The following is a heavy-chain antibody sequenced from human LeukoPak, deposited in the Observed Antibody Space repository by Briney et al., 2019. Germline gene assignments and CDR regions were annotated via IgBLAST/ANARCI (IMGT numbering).Heavy chain of an antibody. Sequence: SETLSLTCTVSGASINSGTYYWTWIRQTAGKGLEWIGRMFMSGSTNYNRSLKSRVTMSVDSSKNQFSLKLSSVTAADTAVYYCARDQIVMIPAPIGDYYYYYYMDVWGKGTTVTVSS. CDR2: MFMSGST. D-gene: IGHD2-21*01. J-gene: IGHJ6*03. CDR1: GASINSGTYY. CDR3: ARDQIVMIPAPIGDYYYYYYMDV. V-gene: IGHV4-61*02.